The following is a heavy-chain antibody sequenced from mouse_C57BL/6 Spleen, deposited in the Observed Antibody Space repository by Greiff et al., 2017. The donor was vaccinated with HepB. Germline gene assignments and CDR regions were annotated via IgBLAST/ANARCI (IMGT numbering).Heavy chain of an antibody. J-gene: IGHJ4*01. CDR2: ISSGSSTI. CDR1: GFTFSDYG. V-gene: IGHV5-17*01. CDR3: ANSFYYYGSSLYAMDY. Sequence: DVHLVESGGGLVKPGGSLKLSCAASGFTFSDYGMHWVRQAPEKGLEWVAYISSGSSTIYYADTVKGRFTISRDNAKNTLFLQMTSLRSEDTAMYYCANSFYYYGSSLYAMDYWGRGTSVTVSS. D-gene: IGHD1-1*01.